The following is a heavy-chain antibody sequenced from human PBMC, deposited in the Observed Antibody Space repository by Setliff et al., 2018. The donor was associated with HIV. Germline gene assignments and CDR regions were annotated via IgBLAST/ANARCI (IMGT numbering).Heavy chain of an antibody. Sequence: PGGSLRLSCAASGFRFDDYAMHWVRQAPGKGLEWVSGISWNSGGGTGYADSVKGRFTISRDNSKNSLFLQMNSLRPEDTAFYYCVKGYDVLTANPDSWGQGTLVTVSS. D-gene: IGHD3-9*01. CDR3: VKGYDVLTANPDS. CDR1: GFRFDDYA. V-gene: IGHV3-9*01. CDR2: ISWNSGGGT. J-gene: IGHJ4*02.